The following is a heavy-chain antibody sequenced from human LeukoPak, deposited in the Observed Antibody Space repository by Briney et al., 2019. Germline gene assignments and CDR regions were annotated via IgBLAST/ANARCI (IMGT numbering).Heavy chain of an antibody. CDR2: ISHSGST. J-gene: IGHJ4*02. Sequence: PSETLSLTCAVYGGSFSGYYWSWIRQPLGKGLEWIGEISHSGSTNYNPSLKSRVTISVDTSKNQFSLKLSSVTAADTAVYYCARKGLPPIAVADLNYFDYWGQGTLVTVSS. CDR1: GGSFSGYY. D-gene: IGHD6-19*01. CDR3: ARKGLPPIAVADLNYFDY. V-gene: IGHV4-34*01.